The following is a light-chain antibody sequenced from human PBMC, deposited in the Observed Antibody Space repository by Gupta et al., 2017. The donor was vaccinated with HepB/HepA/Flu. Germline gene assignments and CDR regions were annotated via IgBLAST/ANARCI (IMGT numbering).Light chain of an antibody. CDR1: QSIISW. Sequence: DIQMTQSPSTLSASLGDRVTIPCRASQSIISWLAWSQQKPGKAPKTRIYKASSLEPGIPSRFRGSGPVIQFTLSIMMLQPDAFASYYIHQDYSYLSTFGPGTQMEIK. CDR3: HQDYSYLST. V-gene: IGKV1-5*03. CDR2: KAS. J-gene: IGKJ2*01.